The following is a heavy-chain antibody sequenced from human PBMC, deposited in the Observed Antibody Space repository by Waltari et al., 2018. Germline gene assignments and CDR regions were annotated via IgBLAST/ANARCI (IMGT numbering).Heavy chain of an antibody. D-gene: IGHD6-19*01. CDR3: ARAKSSGWANWFDP. CDR2: IYTGRLS. V-gene: IGHV4-4*09. J-gene: IGHJ5*02. Sequence: QVQLQESGPGLVKPSETLSLTCTVSGGSISSYYWSWIRQPPGKGLEWSGYIYTGRLSNYHPSLKRRVTISVDTSKNQFSLKLSSVTAADTAVYYCARAKSSGWANWFDPWGQGTLVTVSS. CDR1: GGSISSYY.